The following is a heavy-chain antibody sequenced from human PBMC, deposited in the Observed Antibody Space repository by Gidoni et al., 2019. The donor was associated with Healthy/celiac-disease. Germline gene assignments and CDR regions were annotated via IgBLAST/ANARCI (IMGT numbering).Heavy chain of an antibody. CDR2: IRSNGGST. D-gene: IGHD1-1*01. CDR1: GFPFSSYA. Sequence: EVQLVASGGGLVQPGGSLRLSCSASGFPFSSYAMHWVRQAPGKGLEYVSAIRSNGGSTYYADSVKGRFTISRDNSKNTLYLQMSSLRAEDTAVYYCVSRLEPQGVDIWGQGTMVTVSS. CDR3: VSRLEPQGVDI. V-gene: IGHV3-64D*06. J-gene: IGHJ3*02.